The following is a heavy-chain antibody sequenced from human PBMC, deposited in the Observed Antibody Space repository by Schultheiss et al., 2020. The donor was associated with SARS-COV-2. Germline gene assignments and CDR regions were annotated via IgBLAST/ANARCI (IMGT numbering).Heavy chain of an antibody. CDR3: ARDISSDY. V-gene: IGHV3-72*01. J-gene: IGHJ4*02. CDR2: TRNKANSYTT. Sequence: GGSLRLSCAASGFTFSSYAMSWVRQAPGKGLEWVGRTRNKANSYTTEYAASVKGRFTISRDDSKNSLYLQMNSLKTEDTAVYYCARDISSDYWGQGTLVTVSS. CDR1: GFTFSSYA.